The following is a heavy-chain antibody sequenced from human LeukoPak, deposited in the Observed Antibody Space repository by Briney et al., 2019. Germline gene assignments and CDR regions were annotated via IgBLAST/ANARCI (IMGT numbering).Heavy chain of an antibody. CDR1: GYTFTGYY. V-gene: IGHV1-2*02. D-gene: IGHD3-10*01. CDR3: ARDPIRRITMVRGALGY. Sequence: GASVKVSCKASGYTFTGYYMHRVRQAPGQGLEWMGWINPNSGGTNYAQKFQGRVTMTRDTSISTAYMELSRLRSDDTAVYYCARDPIRRITMVRGALGYWGQGTLVTVSS. J-gene: IGHJ4*02. CDR2: INPNSGGT.